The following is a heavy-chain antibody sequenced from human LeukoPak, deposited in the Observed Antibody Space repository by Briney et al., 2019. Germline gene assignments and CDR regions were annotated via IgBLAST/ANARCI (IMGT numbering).Heavy chain of an antibody. J-gene: IGHJ6*03. CDR3: ARQYCSGGSCYSSKSLYYMDV. CDR2: IYTSEST. CDR1: GGSISSYY. D-gene: IGHD2-15*01. Sequence: KPSETLSLTCTVSGGSISSYYWSWIRQPAGKGLEWIGRIYTSESTNYNPSLKSRVTMSVDTSKNQFSLKLSSVTAADTAVYYCARQYCSGGSCYSSKSLYYMDVWGKGTTVTVSS. V-gene: IGHV4-4*07.